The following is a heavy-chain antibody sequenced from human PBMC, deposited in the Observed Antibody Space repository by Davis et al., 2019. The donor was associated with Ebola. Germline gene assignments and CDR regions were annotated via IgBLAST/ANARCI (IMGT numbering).Heavy chain of an antibody. CDR2: ISSSGSTI. Sequence: GGSLRLSCAASGFTFSSYEMNWVRQAPGKGLEWVSYISSSGSTIYYADSVKGRFTISRDNAKNSLYLQMNSLRAEDTAVYYCARRRGGIAAAAGYFDYWGQGTLVTVSS. CDR1: GFTFSSYE. J-gene: IGHJ4*02. V-gene: IGHV3-48*03. D-gene: IGHD6-13*01. CDR3: ARRRGGIAAAAGYFDY.